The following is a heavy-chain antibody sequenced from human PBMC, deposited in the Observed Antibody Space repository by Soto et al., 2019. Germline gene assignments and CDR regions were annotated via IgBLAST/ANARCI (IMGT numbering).Heavy chain of an antibody. V-gene: IGHV4-4*02. Sequence: QVQLQESGPGLVKPSGTLSLTCAVSGGSISSSNWWSWVRQPPGKGLEWIGEIYHSGSTNYNPSLKSRVTISVDKTKNQFALKLSSVTAAVTAVDYCARVKAVVTAILFDYWGQGTLVTVSS. D-gene: IGHD2-21*02. J-gene: IGHJ4*02. CDR2: IYHSGST. CDR3: ARVKAVVTAILFDY. CDR1: GGSISSSNW.